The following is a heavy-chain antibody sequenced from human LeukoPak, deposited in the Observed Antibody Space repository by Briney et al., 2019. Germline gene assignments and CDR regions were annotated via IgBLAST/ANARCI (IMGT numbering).Heavy chain of an antibody. CDR2: IDWNGEST. Sequence: PGGSLRLSCAASGFTFSSYAMSWVRQGPGKGLEWVSGIDWNGESTGYADSVKGRFTISRDNAKNSLYLQINSLRVEDTAFYYCARGWSAVPGHDYWGQGTLITVSS. D-gene: IGHD6-19*01. CDR3: ARGWSAVPGHDY. V-gene: IGHV3-20*04. CDR1: GFTFSSYA. J-gene: IGHJ4*02.